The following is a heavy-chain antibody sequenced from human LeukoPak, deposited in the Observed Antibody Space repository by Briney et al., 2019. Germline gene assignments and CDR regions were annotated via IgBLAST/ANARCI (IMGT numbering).Heavy chain of an antibody. CDR2: ISGNGKST. D-gene: IGHD1-14*01. Sequence: GGSLRLSCAASGFTFNSYDMSWVRQAPGKGLEWVSAISGNGKSTYYADSVKGQFTISRDNSKNTLYLQMNSLRAEDTAVYYCARDEIDKPKVAGYWGQGTLVTVSS. CDR3: ARDEIDKPKVAGY. J-gene: IGHJ4*02. V-gene: IGHV3-23*01. CDR1: GFTFNSYD.